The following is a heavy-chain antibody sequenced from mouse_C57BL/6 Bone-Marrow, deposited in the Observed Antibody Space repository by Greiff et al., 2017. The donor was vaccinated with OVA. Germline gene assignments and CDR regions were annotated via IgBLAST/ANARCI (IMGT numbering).Heavy chain of an antibody. CDR3: ARRTTTVVAPNVAY. J-gene: IGHJ3*01. CDR2: IDPEDGET. D-gene: IGHD1-1*01. Sequence: VQLKQSGAELVKPGASVKLSCTASGFNIKDYYMHWVKQRTEQGLEWIGRIDPEDGETKYAPNFQGKATITADTSSNTAYLQRSSLTSEDTAVYYCARRTTTVVAPNVAYWGQGTLVTVSA. CDR1: GFNIKDYY. V-gene: IGHV14-2*01.